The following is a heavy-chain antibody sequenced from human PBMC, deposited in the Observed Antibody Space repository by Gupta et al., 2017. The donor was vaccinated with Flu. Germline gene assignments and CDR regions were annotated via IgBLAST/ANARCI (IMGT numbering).Heavy chain of an antibody. D-gene: IGHD6-13*01. J-gene: IGHJ4*02. CDR2: ITDSGDST. Sequence: EWVSSITDSGDSTYYADSVKGRFTISRDNSKNTLYLQMNSLRAEDTAVYYCAKYNGLAAAEKYFDYWGQGTLVTVSS. V-gene: IGHV3-23*01. CDR3: AKYNGLAAAEKYFDY.